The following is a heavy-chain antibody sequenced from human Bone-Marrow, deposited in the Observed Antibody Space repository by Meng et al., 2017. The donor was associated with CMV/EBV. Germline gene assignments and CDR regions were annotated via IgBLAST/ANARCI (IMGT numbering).Heavy chain of an antibody. V-gene: IGHV4-34*01. CDR3: ARGGHYYYGMDV. CDR2: INHSGST. CDR1: GCSFSGYY. Sequence: SETLPLTGAVYGCSFSGYYWSWIRQPPGKGLEWIGEINHSGSTNYNPSLKSRVTISVDTSKNQFSLKLSSVTAADTAVYYCARGGHYYYGMDVWGQGTTVTVSS. J-gene: IGHJ6*02.